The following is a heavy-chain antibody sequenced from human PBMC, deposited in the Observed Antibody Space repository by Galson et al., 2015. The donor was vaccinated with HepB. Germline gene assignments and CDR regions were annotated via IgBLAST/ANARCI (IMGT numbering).Heavy chain of an antibody. D-gene: IGHD5-24*01. V-gene: IGHV1-8*01. J-gene: IGHJ4*02. Sequence: SVKVSCKASGYTFTSYDVNWVRQATGQGLEWMGWMNPNSGNTGYAQKFQGRVTMTRNTSISTAYMELSSLRSEDTAVYYCASRRDGYNLVFDYWGQGTLLTVSS. CDR1: GYTFTSYD. CDR2: MNPNSGNT. CDR3: ASRRDGYNLVFDY.